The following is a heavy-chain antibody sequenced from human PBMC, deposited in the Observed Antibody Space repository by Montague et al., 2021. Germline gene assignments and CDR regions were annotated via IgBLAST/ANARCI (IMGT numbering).Heavy chain of an antibody. CDR2: TYTGGSA. V-gene: IGHV3-53*01. CDR3: ARDESNTSSLDY. Sequence: SLRLSCAASGFNVNSHYMSWVRQAPGKGLEWVSVTYTGGSAYYADSMKGRFTVTRDSSKNMVYLQMDSLRAEDTAVYFCARDESNTSSLDYWGQGTLVTVSA. CDR1: GFNVNSHY. D-gene: IGHD3-10*01. J-gene: IGHJ4*02.